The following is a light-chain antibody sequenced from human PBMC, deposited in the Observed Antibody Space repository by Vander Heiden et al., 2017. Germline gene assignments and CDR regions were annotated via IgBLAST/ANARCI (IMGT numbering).Light chain of an antibody. Sequence: DIQMTQSPSSLSASVGDRVTISCRASQSISTYLNWYHQKPGRAPKLLIYSASSLQSGVPPRFSGSGSGTYFTLTISSLQPEDFATYFCQQSDSTPHTFGQGTKIEIK. CDR2: SAS. CDR1: QSISTY. V-gene: IGKV1-39*01. J-gene: IGKJ2*01. CDR3: QQSDSTPHT.